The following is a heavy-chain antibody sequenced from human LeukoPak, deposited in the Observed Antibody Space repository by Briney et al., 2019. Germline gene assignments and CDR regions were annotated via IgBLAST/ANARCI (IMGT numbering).Heavy chain of an antibody. J-gene: IGHJ5*02. V-gene: IGHV4-4*07. CDR2: IYTSGST. D-gene: IGHD6-13*01. Sequence: PSETLSLTCTVSGGSISSYYWSWIRQPAGKGLEWIGRIYTSGSTNYNPSLKSRVIMSVDTSKNQFSLKLSSVTAADTAVYYCARDWTYSSSWQMNNWFDPWGQGTLVTVSS. CDR1: GGSISSYY. CDR3: ARDWTYSSSWQMNNWFDP.